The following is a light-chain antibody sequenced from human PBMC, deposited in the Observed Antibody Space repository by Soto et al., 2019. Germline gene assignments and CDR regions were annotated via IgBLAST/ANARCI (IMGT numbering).Light chain of an antibody. J-gene: IGKJ2*01. V-gene: IGKV3-15*01. CDR1: QSINSE. CDR2: GAS. CDR3: QQGHNRPLT. Sequence: EIVMTQSPATLSLSPGERAALSCRASQSINSELAWYQQKPGQPPRLLIYGASTRATGVPARFTGSESGSEFTLTIIGLQSEDFAVYYCQQGHNRPLTFGQGTRLEI.